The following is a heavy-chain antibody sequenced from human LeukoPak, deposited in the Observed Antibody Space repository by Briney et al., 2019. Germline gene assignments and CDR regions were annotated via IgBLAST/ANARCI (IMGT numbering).Heavy chain of an antibody. D-gene: IGHD1-1*01. CDR3: ARIETVGNWFDP. Sequence: SETLSLTCTVSGGSISGSSYYWGWIRQPPGKGLEWIGSIYYSGSTYYNPSLKSRVTISVDTSKNQFSLKLSSVTAADTAVYYCARIETVGNWFDPWGQGTLVTVSS. J-gene: IGHJ5*02. CDR1: GGSISGSSYY. V-gene: IGHV4-39*07. CDR2: IYYSGST.